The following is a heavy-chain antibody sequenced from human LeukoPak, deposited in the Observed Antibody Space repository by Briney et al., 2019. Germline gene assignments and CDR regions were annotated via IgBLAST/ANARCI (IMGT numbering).Heavy chain of an antibody. CDR1: GFTFSSYA. Sequence: GGSLRLSCAASGFTFSSYAMSWVRQAPGKGLEWVSAISGSGGSTYYADSVKGRFTIFRDNSKNTLYLQMNSLRAEDTAVYYCANPGIAAAGLYFDYWGQGTLVTVSS. CDR2: ISGSGGST. J-gene: IGHJ4*02. D-gene: IGHD6-13*01. V-gene: IGHV3-23*01. CDR3: ANPGIAAAGLYFDY.